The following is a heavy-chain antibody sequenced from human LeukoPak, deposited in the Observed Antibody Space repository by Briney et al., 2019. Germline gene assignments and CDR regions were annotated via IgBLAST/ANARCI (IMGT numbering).Heavy chain of an antibody. J-gene: IGHJ4*02. CDR2: ITGNGGTT. D-gene: IGHD2-2*01. CDR3: VKTYGYCSSTGRYVFDY. V-gene: IGHV3-64D*09. CDR1: GFTFSSYA. Sequence: GGSLRLSCAASGFTFSSYAMHWVRQSPGKGLEYVSGITGNGGTTYYADSVKGRFTISRDNSKNTLYLQMSSLRADDTAVYYCVKTYGYCSSTGRYVFDYWGQGTLVTVSS.